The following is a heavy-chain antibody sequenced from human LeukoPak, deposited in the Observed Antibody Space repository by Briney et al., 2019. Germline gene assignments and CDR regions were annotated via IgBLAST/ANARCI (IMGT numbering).Heavy chain of an antibody. CDR1: GFTFSSYG. Sequence: PGGSLTLSCAASGFTFSSYGMHWVRHAPGKGLGWVAFIRFDGSYNFYSDSVKGRFTISRDNSKNRLYLQMNSLRAEDTAVYYCAKVRLGYCSGGSCSRGGTSMDVWGRGTTVTVSS. CDR3: AKVRLGYCSGGSCSRGGTSMDV. CDR2: IRFDGSYN. V-gene: IGHV3-30*02. D-gene: IGHD2-15*01. J-gene: IGHJ6*03.